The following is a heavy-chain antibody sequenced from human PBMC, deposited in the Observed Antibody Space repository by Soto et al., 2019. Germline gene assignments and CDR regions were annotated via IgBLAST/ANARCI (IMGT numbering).Heavy chain of an antibody. CDR2: ISHSGDNT. J-gene: IGHJ6*02. CDR3: LTWSHNVLTGPDGYGMDV. D-gene: IGHD3-9*01. Sequence: XESLRLSCIASGVAISGYAMSWVRQAPGQGLQWVSYISHSGDNTYYADAVKGRFTISRDNSKNTLYLQMNSPRAEDTAEYYCLTWSHNVLTGPDGYGMDVWGQGTTVTVSS. V-gene: IGHV3-23*01. CDR1: GVAISGYA.